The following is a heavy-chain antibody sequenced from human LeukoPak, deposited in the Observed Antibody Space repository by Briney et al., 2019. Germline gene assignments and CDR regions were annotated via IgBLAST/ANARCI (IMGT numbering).Heavy chain of an antibody. J-gene: IGHJ4*02. Sequence: SETLSLTCTVSGGSISSGGYYWSWIRQHPGKGLQWIGYIYYSGSTDYNPSLKSRLSISVDTSRNQFSLKLSSVTAADTAVYYCAKEGVLRYPGTFDYWGQGTLVTVSS. V-gene: IGHV4-31*03. CDR3: AKEGVLRYPGTFDY. CDR2: IYYSGST. D-gene: IGHD3-9*01. CDR1: GGSISSGGYY.